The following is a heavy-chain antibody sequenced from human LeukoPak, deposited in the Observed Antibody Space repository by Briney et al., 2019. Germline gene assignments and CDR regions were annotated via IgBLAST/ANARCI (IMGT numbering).Heavy chain of an antibody. CDR3: ARVGDYYDSSGYDY. J-gene: IGHJ4*02. V-gene: IGHV4-34*01. CDR2: INHSGGT. D-gene: IGHD3-22*01. Sequence: SETLSLTCAVYGGSFSGYYWSWIRQPPGKGLEWIGEINHSGGTNYNPSLKSRVTISVDTSKNQFSLKLSSVTAADTAVYYCARVGDYYDSSGYDYWGQGTLVTVSS. CDR1: GGSFSGYY.